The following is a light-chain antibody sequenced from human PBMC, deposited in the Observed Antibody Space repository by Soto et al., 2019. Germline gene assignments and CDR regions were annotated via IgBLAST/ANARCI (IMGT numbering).Light chain of an antibody. CDR2: DNS. J-gene: IGLJ2*01. CDR3: QSYDSSLSVVV. CDR1: SSNIGAGYD. Sequence: QAVVTQPPSVSGAPGQRVAISCTGSSSNIGAGYDVHWYHQLPGTAPKLLIYDNSNRPSGVPDRFSGSKSGTSASLAITGLQAEDEADYYCQSYDSSLSVVVFGGGTKLTVL. V-gene: IGLV1-40*01.